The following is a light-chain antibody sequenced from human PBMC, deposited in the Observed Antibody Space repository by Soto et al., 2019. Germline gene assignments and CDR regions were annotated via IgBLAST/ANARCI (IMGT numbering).Light chain of an antibody. CDR1: QSVSSY. Sequence: EIVLTQSPATLSLSPGERVTLSCRASQSVSSYLAWYQQKPGQAPRLLISDASNRATGIPARFSGSGSGTDFTLTISSLEPEDFAVYYCQQRSDWPRVTFGPGTKVDIK. CDR2: DAS. V-gene: IGKV3-11*01. CDR3: QQRSDWPRVT. J-gene: IGKJ3*01.